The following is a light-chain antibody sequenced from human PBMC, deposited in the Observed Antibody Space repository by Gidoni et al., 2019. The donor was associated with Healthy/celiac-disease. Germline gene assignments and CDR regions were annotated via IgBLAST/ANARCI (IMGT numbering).Light chain of an antibody. CDR2: GAS. Sequence: EIVFTQSPGTLSLSPGERATLSCRASQCVSSSYLAWYQQKPGQAPRLLIYGASSRATGIPDRFSGSGSGTDFTLTISRLEPEDFAVYYCQQYGSSAWTFGQXTKVEIK. CDR1: QCVSSSY. CDR3: QQYGSSAWT. J-gene: IGKJ1*01. V-gene: IGKV3-20*01.